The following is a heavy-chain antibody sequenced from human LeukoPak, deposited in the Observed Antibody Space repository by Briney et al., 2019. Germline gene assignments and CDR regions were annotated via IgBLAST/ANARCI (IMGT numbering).Heavy chain of an antibody. J-gene: IGHJ4*02. Sequence: SETLSLTCTVSGGSLRSTYYWGWIRQPPGKGLEWIGSIYCSGSTYYNPSLKSRVTISVDTSKNQFSLKLSSVTAADTAVYYCARHEGSIVGATLGYWGQGTLVTVSS. CDR3: ARHEGSIVGATLGY. CDR2: IYCSGST. V-gene: IGHV4-39*01. CDR1: GGSLRSTYY. D-gene: IGHD1-26*01.